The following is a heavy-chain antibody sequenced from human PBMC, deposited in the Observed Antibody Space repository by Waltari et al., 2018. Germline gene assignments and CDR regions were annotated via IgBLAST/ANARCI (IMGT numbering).Heavy chain of an antibody. V-gene: IGHV3-53*01. CDR3: ARPGEGPSSH. CDR2: IYSAGRT. D-gene: IGHD4-17*01. Sequence: EVQLVESGGGLIQPGGSLRLSCAAPGIIVSANYMNWVRQAPGKGPQWVSVIYSAGRTYYADSVKGRFTISRDNTKNTVYLQMNNLKTEDTAVYYCARPGEGPSSHWGQGTLVTVSS. CDR1: GIIVSANY. J-gene: IGHJ4*02.